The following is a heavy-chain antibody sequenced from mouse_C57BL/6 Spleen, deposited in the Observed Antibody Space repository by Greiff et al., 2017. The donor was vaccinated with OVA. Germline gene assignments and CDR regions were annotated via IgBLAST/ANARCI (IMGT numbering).Heavy chain of an antibody. Sequence: QVQLQQSAAELVKPGASVKISCKVSGYTFTDHTIHWMKQRPEQGLEWIGYIYPRDGSTKYNEKFKGKATLTADKSSSTAYMQLNSLTSEDSAVYFCAREGYYGSPSYWYFDVWGTGTTVTVSS. CDR3: AREGYYGSPSYWYFDV. CDR2: IYPRDGST. D-gene: IGHD1-1*01. V-gene: IGHV1-78*01. J-gene: IGHJ1*03. CDR1: GYTFTDHT.